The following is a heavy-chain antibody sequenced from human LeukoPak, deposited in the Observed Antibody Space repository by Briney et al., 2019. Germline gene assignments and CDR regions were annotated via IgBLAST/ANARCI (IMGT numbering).Heavy chain of an antibody. V-gene: IGHV1-69*06. J-gene: IGHJ3*02. CDR2: IFPIFGTA. D-gene: IGHD3-22*01. CDR1: GGTFSSYA. CDR3: ARPSDSSGYYWPTGSFDI. Sequence: SVKVSCKASGGTFSSYAISWVRQAPGQGLDGMGRIFPIFGTANYAQKFQGRVTITADKSTSTAYMELSSLRSEDTAVYYCARPSDSSGYYWPTGSFDIWGQGTMVTVSS.